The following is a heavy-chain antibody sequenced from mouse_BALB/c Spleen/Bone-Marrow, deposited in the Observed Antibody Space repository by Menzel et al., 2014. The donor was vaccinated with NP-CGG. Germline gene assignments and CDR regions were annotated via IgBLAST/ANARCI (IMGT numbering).Heavy chain of an antibody. V-gene: IGHV14-3*02. CDR1: GFNIKDTY. D-gene: IGHD1-1*01. Sequence: VQLQQSGAELVKPGASVKLSCTASGFNIKDTYMHWVKQRPEQGLEWIGRVDPANGNTKYDPKFQGKATITADTSSNTAYLQLSSLTSEDTAAYYCARGTVDAMDYWGQGTSVTVSS. J-gene: IGHJ4*01. CDR2: VDPANGNT. CDR3: ARGTVDAMDY.